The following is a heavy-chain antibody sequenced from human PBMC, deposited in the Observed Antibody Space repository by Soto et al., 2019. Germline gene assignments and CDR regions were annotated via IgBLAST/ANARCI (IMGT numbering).Heavy chain of an antibody. CDR3: ARADVLLWFGEFVYYFDY. Sequence: SETLSLTCTVSGGSISSYYWSRIRQPPGKGLEWIGYIYYSGSTNYNPSLKSRVTISVDTSKNQFSLKLSSVTAADTAVYYCARADVLLWFGEFVYYFDYWGQGTLVTVSS. V-gene: IGHV4-59*01. J-gene: IGHJ4*02. CDR1: GGSISSYY. CDR2: IYYSGST. D-gene: IGHD3-10*01.